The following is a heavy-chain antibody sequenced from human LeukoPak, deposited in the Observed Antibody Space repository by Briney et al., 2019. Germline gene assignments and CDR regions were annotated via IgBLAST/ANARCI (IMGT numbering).Heavy chain of an antibody. CDR1: GFTFSTCD. V-gene: IGHV3-21*01. J-gene: IGHJ4*02. CDR3: ASTFAAAGIFVLIY. Sequence: GGSLRLSCAASGFTFSTCDMSWVRQAPGKGLEWVSSISSSSSYIYYADSVKGRFTISRDNAKNSLCLQMNSLRAEDTAVYYCASTFAAAGIFVLIYWGQGTLVTVSS. CDR2: ISSSSSYI. D-gene: IGHD6-13*01.